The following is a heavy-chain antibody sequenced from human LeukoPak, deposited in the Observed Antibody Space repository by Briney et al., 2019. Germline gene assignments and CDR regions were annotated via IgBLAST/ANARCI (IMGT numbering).Heavy chain of an antibody. Sequence: SETLSLTCTVSGGSISSGSYYWSWIRQPAGKGLEWIGRIYTSGSTNYNPSLKSRVTISVDTSKNQFSLKLNSVTAADTAVYYCARGLPDGDYLIDAFDIWGQGTMVTVSS. CDR1: GGSISSGSYY. D-gene: IGHD4-17*01. CDR3: ARGLPDGDYLIDAFDI. J-gene: IGHJ3*02. CDR2: IYTSGST. V-gene: IGHV4-61*02.